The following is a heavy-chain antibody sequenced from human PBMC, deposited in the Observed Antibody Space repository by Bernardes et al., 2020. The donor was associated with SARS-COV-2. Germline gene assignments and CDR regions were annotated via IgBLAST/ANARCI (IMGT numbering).Heavy chain of an antibody. J-gene: IGHJ3*02. CDR1: GYTFTSYG. V-gene: IGHV1-18*01. Sequence: ASVKVSCKASGYTFTSYGISWVRQAPGQGLEWMGWISAYNGNTNYAQKLQGRVTMTTDTSTSTAYMELRSLRSDDTAVYYCARDRVYDSSGHDAFDIWGQGTMVTVSS. D-gene: IGHD3-22*01. CDR2: ISAYNGNT. CDR3: ARDRVYDSSGHDAFDI.